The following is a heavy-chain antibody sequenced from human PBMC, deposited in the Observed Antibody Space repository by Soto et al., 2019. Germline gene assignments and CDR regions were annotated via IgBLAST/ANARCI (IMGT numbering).Heavy chain of an antibody. J-gene: IGHJ4*02. CDR2: IYHSGST. V-gene: IGHV4-4*02. D-gene: IGHD2-8*01. Sequence: PSETLSLTCAVSGGSISSSNCWSWVRQPPGKGLEWIGEIYHSGSTNYNPSLKSRVTISVDKSKNQFSLKLSSVTAADTAVYYCARDVSCTNGVCYPHYYFDYWGQGTLVTVSS. CDR3: ARDVSCTNGVCYPHYYFDY. CDR1: GGSISSSNC.